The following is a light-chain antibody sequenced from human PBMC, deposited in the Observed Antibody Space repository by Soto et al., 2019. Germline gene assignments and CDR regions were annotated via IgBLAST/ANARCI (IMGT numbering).Light chain of an antibody. CDR1: TGAVTSGHY. CDR3: FVTYSGARV. Sequence: QAVVTQGPSLTVSPGGTVTPISDSTTGAVTSGHYPDWFQQKPGQAPRTLIYATANKHSWTPARLSGSLRGGEGALALSGAQPEGEADKYCFVTYSGARVCGGGTKVTVL. J-gene: IGLJ3*02. V-gene: IGLV7-46*01. CDR2: ATA.